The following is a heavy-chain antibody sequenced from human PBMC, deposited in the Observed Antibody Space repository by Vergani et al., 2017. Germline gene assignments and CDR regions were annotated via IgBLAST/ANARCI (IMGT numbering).Heavy chain of an antibody. V-gene: IGHV3-30*03. CDR2: ISYDGSNK. D-gene: IGHD2-2*01. CDR3: VEGVYCSSTSCYELGDY. J-gene: IGHJ4*02. CDR1: GFTFSSYG. Sequence: QVQLVESGGGVVQPGRSLRLSCAASGFTFSSYGMHWVRQAPGKGLERVAVISYDGSNKYYADSVKGRFTISRDNSKNTLYLQMNSLRAEDTAVYYCVEGVYCSSTSCYELGDYWGQGTLVTVSS.